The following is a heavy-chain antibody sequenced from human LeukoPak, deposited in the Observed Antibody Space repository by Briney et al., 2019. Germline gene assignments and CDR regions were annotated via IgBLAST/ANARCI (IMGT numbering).Heavy chain of an antibody. D-gene: IGHD5-12*01. Sequence: GGSLRLSCAASGFTFSSYSMNWVRQAPGKGLEWVSSISSSSSYIYYADSVKGRFTISRDNAKNSLYLQMNSLRAEDTAVYYCAKGGRWLPCDYWGQGTLVTVSS. CDR1: GFTFSSYS. CDR2: ISSSSSYI. J-gene: IGHJ4*02. V-gene: IGHV3-21*01. CDR3: AKGGRWLPCDY.